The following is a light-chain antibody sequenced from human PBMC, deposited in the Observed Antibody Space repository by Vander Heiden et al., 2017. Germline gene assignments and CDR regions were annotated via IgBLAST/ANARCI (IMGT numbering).Light chain of an antibody. V-gene: IGKV1-5*03. CDR1: QSISIC. Sequence: DIQMTQSPSTLSASAGDSVTITCRASQSISICLAWYQQKPGKAPNLLIYKASSLDSGVPSRFSGSGSGTEFTLTISSLQPDDFATYYRQHYNNLPHTFGQGTKLEIK. CDR2: KAS. J-gene: IGKJ2*01. CDR3: QHYNNLPHT.